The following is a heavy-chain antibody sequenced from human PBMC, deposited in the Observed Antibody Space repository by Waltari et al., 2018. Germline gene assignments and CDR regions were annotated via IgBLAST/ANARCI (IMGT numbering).Heavy chain of an antibody. CDR2: MYSGGST. Sequence: EVQLVESGGGLVQPGGSLRLSCAASGFTVSSNYMSWVRQAPGKGREWVAVMYSGGSTYNADSVKGRFTSSRDNSKNTLYRQMNSLRAEDTAVYYCARGYSSGWTGYWGQGTLVTVSS. CDR3: ARGYSSGWTGY. J-gene: IGHJ4*02. D-gene: IGHD6-19*01. CDR1: GFTVSSNY. V-gene: IGHV3-66*02.